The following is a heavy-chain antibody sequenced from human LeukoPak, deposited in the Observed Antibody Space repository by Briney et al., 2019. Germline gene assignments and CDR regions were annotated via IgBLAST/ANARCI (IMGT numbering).Heavy chain of an antibody. D-gene: IGHD3-10*01. CDR3: ARDNGFGELLSTGYYYYYMDV. V-gene: IGHV3-7*01. CDR1: GFTFTTYW. Sequence: PGGSLRLSCAASGFTFTTYWMSWVRQLPGKGLEWVANINQDGTEKYYVDSVKGRLTISRDNAKNSLDLQMNSLRVEDTAVYYCARDNGFGELLSTGYYYYYMDVWGKGTTVTVSS. J-gene: IGHJ6*03. CDR2: INQDGTEK.